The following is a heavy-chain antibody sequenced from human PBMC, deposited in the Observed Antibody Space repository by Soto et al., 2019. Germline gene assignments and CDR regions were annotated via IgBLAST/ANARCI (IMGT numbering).Heavy chain of an antibody. V-gene: IGHV3-23*01. CDR1: GFTFSTYA. CDR3: ARLRRYGVLPAYFDI. Sequence: EVQLLESGGGLVQPGGSLRLSCVASGFTFSTYAMSWVRQAPGKGLEWVSAISGSGGNTYYADSVKGRFTTSRDNPQNTLYLQVNSRRAEDTAVYYYARLRRYGVLPAYFDIWGRGTLVTVAS. J-gene: IGHJ2*01. CDR2: ISGSGGNT. D-gene: IGHD4-17*01.